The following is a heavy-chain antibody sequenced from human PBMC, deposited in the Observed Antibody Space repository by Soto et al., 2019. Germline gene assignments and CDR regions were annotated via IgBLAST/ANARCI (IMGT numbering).Heavy chain of an antibody. CDR1: GFPGGGYD. J-gene: IGHJ6*02. CDR3: VRGELPFYYYGMDL. D-gene: IGHD1-26*01. CDR2: IGSAGDT. Sequence: EVKLVESGGNFVQPGESLRLSCAASGFPGGGYDFHWVRQGRGKGLEWVSTIGSAGDTYYSAFVGGRFTSSRENAKNSLFLQMTSLRAGDTAVYFCVRGELPFYYYGMDLWGQGTTVTVSS. V-gene: IGHV3-13*01.